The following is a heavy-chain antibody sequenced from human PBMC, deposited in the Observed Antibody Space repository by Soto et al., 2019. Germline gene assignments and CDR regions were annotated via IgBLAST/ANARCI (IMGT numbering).Heavy chain of an antibody. CDR3: ARAISDSSTYYLHY. CDR2: IYYSGST. D-gene: IGHD3-22*01. V-gene: IGHV4-30-4*01. J-gene: IGHJ4*02. CDR1: GASISSGDYY. Sequence: QVQLQESGPGLVKPSQTLSLTCTVSGASISSGDYYWTWIRQPPGKGLEWIGSIYYSGSTDYNPSLQSRVTISVDTSNNPFSLKLSSVTAADTAVYYCARAISDSSTYYLHYWGQGTLVTVSS.